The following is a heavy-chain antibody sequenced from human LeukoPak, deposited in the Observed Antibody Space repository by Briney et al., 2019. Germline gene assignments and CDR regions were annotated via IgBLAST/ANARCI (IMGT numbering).Heavy chain of an antibody. D-gene: IGHD6-19*01. J-gene: IGHJ4*02. CDR3: ARSVAGFDY. Sequence: GGSLRLSCAASGFTFNDYYMSWIRQAPGKGLEWVSYISSSSSYTNYADSVKGRFTISRDNAKNSLYLQMNSLRAEDTAVYYCARSVAGFDYWGQGTLVTVSS. CDR1: GFTFNDYY. CDR2: ISSSSSYT. V-gene: IGHV3-11*06.